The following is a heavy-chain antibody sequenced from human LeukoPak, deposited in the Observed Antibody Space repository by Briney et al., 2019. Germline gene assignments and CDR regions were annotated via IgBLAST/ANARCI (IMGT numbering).Heavy chain of an antibody. V-gene: IGHV4-34*01. D-gene: IGHD6-13*01. Sequence: SETLCLSCAVYGESFSGYYWSWIRQPPGMGLEWIGEINHSGSTNYNPSLKSRVTISVDTSKNQFSLKLSSVTAADTAVYYCARGRGSSSWYHFDYWGQGTLVTVSS. CDR2: INHSGST. CDR1: GESFSGYY. J-gene: IGHJ4*02. CDR3: ARGRGSSSWYHFDY.